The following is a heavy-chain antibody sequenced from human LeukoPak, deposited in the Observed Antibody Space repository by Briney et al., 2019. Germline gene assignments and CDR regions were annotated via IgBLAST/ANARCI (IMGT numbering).Heavy chain of an antibody. Sequence: SETLSLTCTVSGGSISSYYWSWIRQPPGKGLEWIGYIYYSGSTNYNPSLKSRVTISVDTSKNQFSLKLSSVTAADTAVYYCARDQRGGYSYGRPSFFDYWGQGTLVTVSS. J-gene: IGHJ4*02. D-gene: IGHD5-18*01. V-gene: IGHV4-59*01. CDR1: GGSISSYY. CDR3: ARDQRGGYSYGRPSFFDY. CDR2: IYYSGST.